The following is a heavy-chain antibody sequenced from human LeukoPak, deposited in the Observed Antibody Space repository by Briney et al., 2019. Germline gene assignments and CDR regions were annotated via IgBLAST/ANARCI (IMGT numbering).Heavy chain of an antibody. Sequence: PSETLSLTCTVSGGSISSRSYYWGWIRQPPGKGLEWIGSIHYSGYTYYNSSLKSRVTVSVDTSKSQFSLNLSSVTAADTAVYYCAKVPFYYFYYIDVWGKGTTVTVSS. J-gene: IGHJ6*03. D-gene: IGHD4/OR15-4a*01. CDR3: AKVPFYYFYYIDV. V-gene: IGHV4-39*07. CDR2: IHYSGYT. CDR1: GGSISSRSYY.